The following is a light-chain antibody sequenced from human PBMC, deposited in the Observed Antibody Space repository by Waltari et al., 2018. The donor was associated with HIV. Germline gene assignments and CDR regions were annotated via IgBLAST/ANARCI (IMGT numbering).Light chain of an antibody. CDR3: QVWDATSHVRI. CDR1: DIMAKR. Sequence: SYALTQIPSVSVVPGETTEITCWADDIMAKRVHWYRHKAGQAPVLVIYENHRRPSGIPDRISGSKSATKATLTITSVEAGDEADYFCQVWDATSHVRIFGGGTKLAVL. J-gene: IGLJ2*01. CDR2: ENH. V-gene: IGLV3-21*01.